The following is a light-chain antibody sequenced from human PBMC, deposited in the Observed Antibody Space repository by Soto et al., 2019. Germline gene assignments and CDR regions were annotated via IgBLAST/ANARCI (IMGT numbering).Light chain of an antibody. J-gene: IGKJ1*01. Sequence: ETVLSQCPVTLSLDQEERATVSCRASHSVRISYLAWYQQKPGPAPSLLIYGASSRATGIPVRFSGSGSGTDFTLTISILEPEAFAVSYCQQYGSSPPLTFGQGTKVDI. CDR2: GAS. CDR1: HSVRISY. CDR3: QQYGSSPPLT. V-gene: IGKV3-20*01.